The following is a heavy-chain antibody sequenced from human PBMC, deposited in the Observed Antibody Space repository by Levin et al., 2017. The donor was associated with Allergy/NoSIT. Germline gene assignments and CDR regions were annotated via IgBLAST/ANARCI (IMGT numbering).Heavy chain of an antibody. D-gene: IGHD2-2*01. CDR2: IYSGGST. CDR1: GFTVSSNY. Sequence: GGSLRLSCAASGFTVSSNYMSWVRQAPGKGLEWVSVIYSGGSTYYADSVKGRFTISRDNSKNTLYLQMNSLRAEDTAVYYCARGEGKYQLLFVANDWYFDLWGRGTLVTVSS. J-gene: IGHJ2*01. V-gene: IGHV3-53*01. CDR3: ARGEGKYQLLFVANDWYFDL.